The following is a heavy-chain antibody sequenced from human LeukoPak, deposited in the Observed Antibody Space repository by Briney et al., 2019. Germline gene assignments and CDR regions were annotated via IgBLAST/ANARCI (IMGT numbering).Heavy chain of an antibody. V-gene: IGHV3-53*01. CDR1: GFTVSANH. Sequence: GGSLRLSCAVSGFTVSANHMTWVRQAPGKGLEWVSAINDVDTPYYADTLRGRFTISRDSAKNTLYLQMKSLRAADTAVYYCARDMIHSSGAFDSWGQGTLVTVSS. CDR2: INDVDTP. J-gene: IGHJ4*02. CDR3: ARDMIHSSGAFDS. D-gene: IGHD3-22*01.